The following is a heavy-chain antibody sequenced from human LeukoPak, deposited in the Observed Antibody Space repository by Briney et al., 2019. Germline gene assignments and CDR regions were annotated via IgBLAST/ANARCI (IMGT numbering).Heavy chain of an antibody. V-gene: IGHV3-7*01. J-gene: IGHJ4*02. D-gene: IGHD3-22*01. Sequence: GGSLRLSCAASGFTFSSYWMSWVRRAPGKGLEWVANIKQDGREKYYVDSVKGRFTISRDNAKNSLYLQMNSLRAEDTAVYYCGREGGGYYDSSGYYYYWGQGILVTVSS. CDR3: GREGGGYYDSSGYYYY. CDR1: GFTFSSYW. CDR2: IKQDGREK.